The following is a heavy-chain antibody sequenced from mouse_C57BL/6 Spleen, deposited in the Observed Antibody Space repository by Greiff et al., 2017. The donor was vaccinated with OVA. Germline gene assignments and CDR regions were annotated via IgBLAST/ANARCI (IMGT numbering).Heavy chain of an antibody. CDR3: ARIDYDWYFDV. V-gene: IGHV1-82*01. D-gene: IGHD2-4*01. CDR2: IYPGDGDT. J-gene: IGHJ1*03. CDR1: GYAFSSSW. Sequence: QVQLKESGPELVKHGASVKISCKASGYAFSSSWMNWVKQRPGKGLEWIGRIYPGDGDTNYNGKFKGKATLTADKSSSTAYMQLSSLTSEDSAVYFCARIDYDWYFDVWGTGTTVTVSS.